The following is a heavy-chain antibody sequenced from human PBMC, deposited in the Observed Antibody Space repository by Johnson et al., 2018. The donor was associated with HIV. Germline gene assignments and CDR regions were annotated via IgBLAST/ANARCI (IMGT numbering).Heavy chain of an antibody. J-gene: IGHJ3*02. CDR3: ARDSLVGWHPQVDAFDI. Sequence: QVQLVESGGGVVQPGRSLRLSCAASGFTFSSYAMHWVRQAPGKGLEWVAVISYDGSNKYYADSVKCRFTISRDNSKNTLYLQMNSLRAEDTAVYYCARDSLVGWHPQVDAFDIWGQGTMFTVSS. D-gene: IGHD2-15*01. CDR2: ISYDGSNK. CDR1: GFTFSSYA. V-gene: IGHV3-30*04.